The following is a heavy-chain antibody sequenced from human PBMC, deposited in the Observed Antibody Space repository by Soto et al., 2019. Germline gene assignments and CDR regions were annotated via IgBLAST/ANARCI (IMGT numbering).Heavy chain of an antibody. CDR1: GYTFSSYA. CDR3: AKDRGVQLWLPTDGCGMDV. D-gene: IGHD5-18*01. Sequence: HPGGSLRLSCAASGYTFSSYAMSWVRQAPGKGLEWVSAISGSGGSTYYAESVKGRFTISRDNSKNTLYLQMNSLRAEDTAVYYCAKDRGVQLWLPTDGCGMDVWGQGTTVTVSS. CDR2: ISGSGGST. J-gene: IGHJ6*02. V-gene: IGHV3-23*01.